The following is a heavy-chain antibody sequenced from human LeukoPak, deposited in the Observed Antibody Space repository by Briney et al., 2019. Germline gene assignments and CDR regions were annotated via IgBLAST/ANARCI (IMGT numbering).Heavy chain of an antibody. V-gene: IGHV4-34*01. J-gene: IGHJ6*03. Sequence: SETLSLTCAVYVRSFSGYYWSWIRQPPGKGLEWIGEINHSGSTNYNSSLKSRVTISVDTSKNQFSLKLSSVTAADTAVYYCARGYYGSGSHCCHMDVWGKGTTITVS. CDR1: VRSFSGYY. CDR3: ARGYYGSGSHCCHMDV. D-gene: IGHD3-10*01. CDR2: INHSGST.